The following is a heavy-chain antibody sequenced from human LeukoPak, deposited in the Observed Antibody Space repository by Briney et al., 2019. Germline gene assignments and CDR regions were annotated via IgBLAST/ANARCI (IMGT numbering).Heavy chain of an antibody. D-gene: IGHD3-22*01. CDR1: GYTFTSYA. V-gene: IGHV1-8*02. CDR3: ARWGGSNFYDSSGCVDY. CDR2: MNPNSGNT. Sequence: ASVKVSCKASGYTFTSYAMNWVRQAPGQGLEWMGWMNPNSGNTDCAQKFQGRVIMTRNTSISTAYMELSSLKSEDTAVYYCARWGGSNFYDSSGCVDYWGQGTLVTVSS. J-gene: IGHJ4*02.